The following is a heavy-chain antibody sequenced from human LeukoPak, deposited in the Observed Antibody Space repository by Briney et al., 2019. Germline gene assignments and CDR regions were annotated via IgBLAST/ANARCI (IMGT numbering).Heavy chain of an antibody. V-gene: IGHV1-24*01. D-gene: IGHD3-22*01. CDR3: ATSSSYLRYYYYYMDV. Sequence: ASVKVSCKVSGYTLTELSMHWVRQAPGKGLEWMGGFDPEDGETIYAQKFQDRVTMTEDTSTDTAYMELSSLRSEDTAMYYCATSSSYLRYYYYYMDVWGKGTTVTVSS. CDR2: FDPEDGET. CDR1: GYTLTELS. J-gene: IGHJ6*03.